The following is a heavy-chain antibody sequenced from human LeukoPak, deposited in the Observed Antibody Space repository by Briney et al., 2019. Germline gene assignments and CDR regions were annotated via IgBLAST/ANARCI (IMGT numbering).Heavy chain of an antibody. CDR2: IYSGGNT. J-gene: IGHJ3*02. Sequence: GGSLRLSCAASGITVSNNYMSWVRQAPGKGLEWVSVIYSGGNTYYADSVKGRFTISRDNSKNTLYLQINSLRTEDTAVYYCARGSSGAFDIWGQGTMVTVSS. V-gene: IGHV3-66*01. CDR1: GITVSNNY. CDR3: ARGSSGAFDI. D-gene: IGHD6-6*01.